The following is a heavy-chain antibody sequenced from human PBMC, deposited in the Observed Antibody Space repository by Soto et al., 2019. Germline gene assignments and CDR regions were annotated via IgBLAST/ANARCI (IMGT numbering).Heavy chain of an antibody. CDR2: IYYSGST. CDR1: GGSISSSSYY. Sequence: SETLSLTCTVSGGSISSSSYYWGWIRQPPGKGLEWIGSIYYSGSTYYNPSLKSRVTISVDTSKNQFSLKLSSVTAADTAVYYCARIIAEAPFFYYYYGMDVWGKENQATVPS. J-gene: IGHJ6*04. CDR3: ARIIAEAPFFYYYYGMDV. D-gene: IGHD6-13*01. V-gene: IGHV4-39*01.